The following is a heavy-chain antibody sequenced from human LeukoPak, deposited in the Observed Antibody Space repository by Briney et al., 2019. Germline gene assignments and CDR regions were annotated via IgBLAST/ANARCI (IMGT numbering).Heavy chain of an antibody. CDR2: INPSGGST. CDR3: AREVSMVRGVIIVNWFDT. D-gene: IGHD3-10*01. J-gene: IGHJ5*02. Sequence: ASVKVSCKASGYTFTSYYMHWVRQAPGQGLEWMGIINPSGGSTSYAQKFQGRVTMTRDTSTSTVYMELSSLRSEDTDVYYCAREVSMVRGVIIVNWFDTWGQGTLVTVSS. V-gene: IGHV1-46*03. CDR1: GYTFTSYY.